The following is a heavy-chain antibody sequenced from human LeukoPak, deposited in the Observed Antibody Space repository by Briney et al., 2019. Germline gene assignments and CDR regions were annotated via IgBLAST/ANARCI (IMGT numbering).Heavy chain of an antibody. J-gene: IGHJ4*02. Sequence: SETLSLTCTVSGGSISSGDYYWSWIRQPPGKGLEWIGYIYYSGSTNYNPSLKSRVTISVDTSKNQFSLKLSSVTAADTAVYYWAIESRAAAGIGGAWPRVGYYFDYGGQEPLVTVPS. CDR2: IYYSGST. V-gene: IGHV4-30-4*01. D-gene: IGHD3-3*01. CDR3: AIESRAAAGIGGAWPRVGYYFDY. CDR1: GGSISSGDYY.